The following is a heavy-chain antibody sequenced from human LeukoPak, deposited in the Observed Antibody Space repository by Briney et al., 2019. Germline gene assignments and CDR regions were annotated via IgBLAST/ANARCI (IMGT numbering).Heavy chain of an antibody. D-gene: IGHD3-22*01. CDR1: GGSISSYY. CDR3: ARDRDYYDSSGYWAFDI. J-gene: IGHJ3*02. CDR2: IYYSGST. Sequence: SETLSLTCTVSGGSISSYYWSWIRQPPGKGLEWIGYIYYSGSTNYNPSLKSRVTISVDTSKNQFSLKLSPVTAADTAVYYCARDRDYYDSSGYWAFDIWGQGTMVTVSS. V-gene: IGHV4-59*01.